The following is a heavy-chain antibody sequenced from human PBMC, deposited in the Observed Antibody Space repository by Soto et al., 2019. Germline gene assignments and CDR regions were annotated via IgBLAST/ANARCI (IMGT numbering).Heavy chain of an antibody. CDR2: IIPILGIA. CDR3: ATNRGYSYGFDY. J-gene: IGHJ4*02. V-gene: IGHV1-69*02. Sequence: QVQLVQSGAEVQKPGSSVKVSCKASGGTFSSYTISWVRQAPGQGLEWMGRIIPILGIANYAQKFQGRVTITADKSTRTAYMELSSLRSEDTAVYYCATNRGYSYGFDYWGQGTLVTVSS. D-gene: IGHD5-18*01. CDR1: GGTFSSYT.